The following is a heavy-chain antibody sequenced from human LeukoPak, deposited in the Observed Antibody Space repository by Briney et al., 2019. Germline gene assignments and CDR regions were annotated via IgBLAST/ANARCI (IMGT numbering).Heavy chain of an antibody. CDR1: RGTFSSYA. V-gene: IGHV1-69*13. Sequence: GASVKVSCKTSRGTFSSYAISWVRQAPGQGLEWMGGIIPIFGTANYAQKFQGRVTITADEFTSTAYMELSSLRSEDTAVYYCARGMGRESYFDYWGQGTLVTVSS. CDR3: ARGMGRESYFDY. D-gene: IGHD1-26*01. J-gene: IGHJ4*02. CDR2: IIPIFGTA.